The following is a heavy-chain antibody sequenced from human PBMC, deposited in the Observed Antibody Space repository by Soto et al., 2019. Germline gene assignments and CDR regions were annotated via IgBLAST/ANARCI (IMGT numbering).Heavy chain of an antibody. CDR1: GYTFTSYA. V-gene: IGHV1-3*01. J-gene: IGHJ2*01. D-gene: IGHD2-15*01. CDR2: INPGKGNT. CDR3: ARGGSSVTTFYFDL. Sequence: QVQVLQSGAEVNKPGASVKVSCKSSGYTFTSYAMHWVRQAPGQRLEWMGWINPGKGNTKNSQKFQGRVTINRETFASTAYMELSSLRSADTDVYYCARGGSSVTTFYFDLWGRGTLVTVSS.